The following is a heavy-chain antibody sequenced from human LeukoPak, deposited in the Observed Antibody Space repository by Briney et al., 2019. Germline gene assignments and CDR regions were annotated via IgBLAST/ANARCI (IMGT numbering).Heavy chain of an antibody. J-gene: IGHJ6*03. Sequence: PGGSLRLSCAASGIIFSSYGMHWVRQAPGKGLEWVAFIRYDGSIKYYADSVKGRFTISRDNSKNTLYLQMSSLRGEDTAVYYCAKDARRVRDIGVVFGRGRGYMDVWGKGTTATISS. CDR1: GIIFSSYG. V-gene: IGHV3-30*02. CDR2: IRYDGSIK. CDR3: AKDARRVRDIGVVFGRGRGYMDV. D-gene: IGHD2-15*01.